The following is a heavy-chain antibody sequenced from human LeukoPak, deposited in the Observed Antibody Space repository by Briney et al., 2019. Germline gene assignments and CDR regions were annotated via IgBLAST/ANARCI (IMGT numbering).Heavy chain of an antibody. CDR3: ARGGYTIYRSRTPNMDV. CDR2: INHSSRST. V-gene: IGHV4-34*01. Sequence: ETLSLTCAVYGGSFSGYFWSWIRQPPGKGLEWIGEINHSSRSTNWNPSLKSRVTISLDTSKKQFSLKLNSVTAADTAVYYCARGGYTIYRSRTPNMDVWGKGTTVTVSS. J-gene: IGHJ6*03. D-gene: IGHD3-3*01. CDR1: GGSFSGYF.